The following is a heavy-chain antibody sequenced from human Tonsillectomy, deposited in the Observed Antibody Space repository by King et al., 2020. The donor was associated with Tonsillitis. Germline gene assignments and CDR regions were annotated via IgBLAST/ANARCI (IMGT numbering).Heavy chain of an antibody. J-gene: IGHJ6*02. CDR1: GFIFSSYG. D-gene: IGHD3-22*01. Sequence: VQLVESGGGVVQPGRSLRLSCAASGFIFSSYGMHWVRQAPGKGLEWVAVISYDGSNKYYADSVKGRFTISRDNSKNTRYLQMNSLRAEDTAVYYCAKDRGQSMIPHYGMDVWGQGTTVTVSS. CDR3: AKDRGQSMIPHYGMDV. CDR2: ISYDGSNK. V-gene: IGHV3-30*18.